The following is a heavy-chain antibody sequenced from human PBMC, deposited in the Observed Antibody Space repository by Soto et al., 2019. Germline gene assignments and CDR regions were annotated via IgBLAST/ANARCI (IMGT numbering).Heavy chain of an antibody. V-gene: IGHV3-74*01. J-gene: IGHJ6*01. CDR2: LNSGGTTA. CDR3: ARGVPGYYAVDV. CDR1: GFTFSSYW. Sequence: EVQLVESGGDLVQPGGSLRLSCAASGFTFSSYWMHWVRQAPGKGLMWISRLNSGGTTANYAVSVSGRFTISRDNAKNTLYLQLNSLSDEDTAVYYCARGVPGYYAVDVW.